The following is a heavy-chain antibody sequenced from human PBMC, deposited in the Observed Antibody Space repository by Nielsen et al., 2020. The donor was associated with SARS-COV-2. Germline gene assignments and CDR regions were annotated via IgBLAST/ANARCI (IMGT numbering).Heavy chain of an antibody. V-gene: IGHV3-33*01. Sequence: GESLKISCAASGFTFSSKGMHWVRQAPGKGLEWVAIIWYDGSDKYYADSVKGRFTISRDNSKNTLYLQMNSLRAEDTAVYYCASELVPGYYGMDVWGQGTTVTVSS. J-gene: IGHJ6*02. CDR1: GFTFSSKG. CDR3: ASELVPGYYGMDV. D-gene: IGHD6-13*01. CDR2: IWYDGSDK.